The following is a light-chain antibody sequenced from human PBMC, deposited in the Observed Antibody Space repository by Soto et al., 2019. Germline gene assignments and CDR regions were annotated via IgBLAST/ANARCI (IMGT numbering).Light chain of an antibody. Sequence: QSVLTQPPSASGTPGQRVTISCSGSSSNIGSNYVYWYQQLPGTAPKLLIYRNNQRPSGVPDRFSGSKSGTSASLAISGLWSDDGVDYYCAAWDDSLSVLYVFGTGTKLTVL. CDR3: AAWDDSLSVLYV. CDR1: SSNIGSNY. J-gene: IGLJ1*01. CDR2: RNN. V-gene: IGLV1-47*03.